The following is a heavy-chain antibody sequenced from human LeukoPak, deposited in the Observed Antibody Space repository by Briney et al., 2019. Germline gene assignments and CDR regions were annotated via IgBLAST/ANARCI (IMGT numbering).Heavy chain of an antibody. V-gene: IGHV3-7*01. CDR2: IKQDGSEK. D-gene: IGHD6-19*01. J-gene: IGHJ4*02. Sequence: GGSLRLSCAASGFTFSSYWMSWVRQAPGKGLEWVANIKQDGSEKYYVDSVKGRFTISRDNAKNSLYLQMNSLRAEDTAVYYCARDLYSSGWYAYYFDYWGQGTLVTVSS. CDR1: GFTFSSYW. CDR3: ARDLYSSGWYAYYFDY.